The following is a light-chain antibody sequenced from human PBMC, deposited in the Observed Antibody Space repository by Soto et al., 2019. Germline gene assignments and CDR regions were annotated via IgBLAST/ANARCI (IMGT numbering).Light chain of an antibody. Sequence: QSVLTQPPSVSGAPGQRVTISCTGSSSNIGAGYDVQWYQQLPGTAPKVLIYGNSNRPSGVPDRFSGSKSGTSASLAITGLQAEDEADYYCQSYDSSLRGVVFGGGTKLTV. CDR3: QSYDSSLRGVV. CDR1: SSNIGAGYD. V-gene: IGLV1-40*01. J-gene: IGLJ2*01. CDR2: GNS.